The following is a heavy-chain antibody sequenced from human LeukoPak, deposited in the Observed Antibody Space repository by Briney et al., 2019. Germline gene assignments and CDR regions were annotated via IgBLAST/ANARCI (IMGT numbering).Heavy chain of an antibody. CDR3: ARHGPGYSGVFDY. V-gene: IGHV4-59*08. CDR2: LYYTGST. D-gene: IGHD6-19*01. CDR1: GGSITNYY. J-gene: IGHJ4*02. Sequence: SETLSLTCTVSGGSITNYYWSWIRQPPGKGLEWIGYLYYTGSTNYNPSLKSRVTISVDMSKNQFSLKLRSMTAADTAVYYCARHGPGYSGVFDYWGQGTLVTVSS.